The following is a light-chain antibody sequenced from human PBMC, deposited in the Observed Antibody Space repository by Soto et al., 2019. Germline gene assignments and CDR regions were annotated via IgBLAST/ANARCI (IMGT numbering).Light chain of an antibody. CDR1: SSDVGAHNY. CDR2: EVS. CDR3: SSYAGTNRV. Sequence: QSVLTQPPSASVSPGQSVTISCTGTSSDVGAHNYVSWYQQHPGKAPKVMIYEVSKRPSGVPDRFSGSKSGNTASLTVSGLQAEDEAEYYCSSYAGTNRVFGTGTKVTVL. J-gene: IGLJ1*01. V-gene: IGLV2-8*01.